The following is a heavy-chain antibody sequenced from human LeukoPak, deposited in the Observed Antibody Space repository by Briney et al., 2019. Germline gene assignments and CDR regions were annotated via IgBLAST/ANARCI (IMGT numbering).Heavy chain of an antibody. Sequence: SETLSLTCTVSGGSISSYYWSWIRQPPGKGLEWIGFFHYSGSTNYNPSLKSRVTISVDTSKNQFSLKLSSVTAADTAVYYCARGDHCGGDCWNLDYWGQGTLVTVSS. V-gene: IGHV4-59*01. CDR1: GGSISSYY. CDR2: FHYSGST. D-gene: IGHD2-21*02. CDR3: ARGDHCGGDCWNLDY. J-gene: IGHJ4*02.